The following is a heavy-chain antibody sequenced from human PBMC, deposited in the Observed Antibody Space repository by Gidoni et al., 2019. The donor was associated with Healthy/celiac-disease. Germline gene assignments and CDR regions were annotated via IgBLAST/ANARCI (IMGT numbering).Heavy chain of an antibody. V-gene: IGHV4-4*02. D-gene: IGHD2-8*02. Sequence: QVQLQESGPGLVKPSGTLSLTCAVSGGSISSSNWWSWVRQPPGKGLEWIGEIYHSGSTNYNPSLKSRVTISVDKSKNQFSLKLSSVTAADTAVYYCARLTGIRGKTNSEDPLDYWGQGTLVTVSS. J-gene: IGHJ4*02. CDR3: ARLTGIRGKTNSEDPLDY. CDR1: GGSISSSNW. CDR2: IYHSGST.